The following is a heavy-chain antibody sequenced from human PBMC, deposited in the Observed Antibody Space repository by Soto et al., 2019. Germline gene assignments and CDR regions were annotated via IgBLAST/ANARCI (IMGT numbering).Heavy chain of an antibody. D-gene: IGHD1-26*01. CDR1: GYTFSDFA. CDR2: ISPYTGKT. J-gene: IGHJ4*02. V-gene: IGHV1-18*04. Sequence: QVLLVQSGSEVKKPGASMKVSCQTSGYTFSDFALTWVRQVPDKGLEWLGWISPYTGKTNYAQRVHDRAALTTDTSTRTAYLELRSLTYDDTAVYYCARLGWELLSGRRYFDYWGQGTLVTVSS. CDR3: ARLGWELLSGRRYFDY.